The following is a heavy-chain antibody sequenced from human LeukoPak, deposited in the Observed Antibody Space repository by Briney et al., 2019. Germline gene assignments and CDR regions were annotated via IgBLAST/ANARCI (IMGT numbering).Heavy chain of an antibody. CDR2: ITNDGSST. D-gene: IGHD5-18*01. CDR3: ARDYGYSYGYTDY. Sequence: GGSLRLSCAASGLTFSSHWMHWVRQAPGKGLVWVSRITNDGSSTTYADSVKGRFTISRDNAKNSLYLQMNSLRAEDTAVYYCARDYGYSYGYTDYWGQGTLVTVSS. J-gene: IGHJ4*02. V-gene: IGHV3-74*01. CDR1: GLTFSSHW.